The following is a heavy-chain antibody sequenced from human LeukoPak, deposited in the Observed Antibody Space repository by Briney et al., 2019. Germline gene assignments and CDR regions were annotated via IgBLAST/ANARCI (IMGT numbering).Heavy chain of an antibody. CDR3: ARLYSSGWHHHYYYYYMDV. Sequence: GASVKVSCKASGYTFTSYDINWVRQATGQGLEWMGWMNPNSGNTGYAQKFQGRVTITRNTSISTAYMELSSLRSEDTAVYYCARLYSSGWHHHYYYYYMDVWGKGTTVTVSS. CDR2: MNPNSGNT. D-gene: IGHD6-19*01. CDR1: GYTFTSYD. V-gene: IGHV1-8*03. J-gene: IGHJ6*03.